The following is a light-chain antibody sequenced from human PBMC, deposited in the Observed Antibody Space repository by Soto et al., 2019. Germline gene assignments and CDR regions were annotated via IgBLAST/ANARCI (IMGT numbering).Light chain of an antibody. CDR3: QQYKDWPPLT. CDR2: GAS. V-gene: IGKV3D-15*01. Sequence: EILMTQSPLTLSVSPGEGATLSCRASQNINSNLAWYQQRPGQAPRVLIYGASSRASGIPDRFSVSGSGTDFTLTINRLEPDDFAVYYCQQYKDWPPLTFGGGTRVESK. CDR1: QNINSN. J-gene: IGKJ4*01.